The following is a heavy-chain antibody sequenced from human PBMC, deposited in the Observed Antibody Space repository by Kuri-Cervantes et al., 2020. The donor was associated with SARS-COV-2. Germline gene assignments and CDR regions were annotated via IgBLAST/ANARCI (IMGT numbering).Heavy chain of an antibody. CDR3: ARQRGGFLEWLLYYDY. J-gene: IGHJ4*02. D-gene: IGHD3-3*01. V-gene: IGHV4-39*01. CDR1: GGSISSSSYY. CDR2: INHSGST. Sequence: SETLSLTCTVSGGSISSSSYYWGWIRQPPGKGLEWIGEINHSGSTNYNPPLKSRVTISVDTSKNQFSLKLSSVTAADTAVYYCARQRGGFLEWLLYYDYWGQGTLVTVSS.